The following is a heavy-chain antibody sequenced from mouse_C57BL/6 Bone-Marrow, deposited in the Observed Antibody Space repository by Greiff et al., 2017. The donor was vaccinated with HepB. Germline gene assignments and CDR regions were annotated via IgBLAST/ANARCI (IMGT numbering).Heavy chain of an antibody. J-gene: IGHJ1*03. Sequence: EVKLMESGAELVRPGSSVKMSCKTSGYTFTSYGINWVKQRPGQGLEWIGYIYIGNGYTEYNEKFKGKATLTSDTSSSTAYMQLSSLTSEDSAIYFCARGTTPSYWYFDVWGTGTTVTVSS. V-gene: IGHV1-58*01. CDR3: ARGTTPSYWYFDV. CDR1: GYTFTSYG. CDR2: IYIGNGYT. D-gene: IGHD5-5*01.